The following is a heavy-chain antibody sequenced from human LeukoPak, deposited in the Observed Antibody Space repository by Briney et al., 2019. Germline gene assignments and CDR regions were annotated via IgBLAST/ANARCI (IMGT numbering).Heavy chain of an antibody. CDR3: ARDSSLYDFWSGYYDYYMDV. D-gene: IGHD3-3*01. V-gene: IGHV3-66*01. Sequence: PGGSLRLSCAASGFTFSSYAMSWVRQAPGKGLEWVSVIYSGGSTYYADSVKGRFTISRDNAKNSLYLQMNSLRAEDTAVYYCARDSSLYDFWSGYYDYYMDVWGKGTTVTVSS. CDR1: GFTFSSYA. J-gene: IGHJ6*03. CDR2: IYSGGST.